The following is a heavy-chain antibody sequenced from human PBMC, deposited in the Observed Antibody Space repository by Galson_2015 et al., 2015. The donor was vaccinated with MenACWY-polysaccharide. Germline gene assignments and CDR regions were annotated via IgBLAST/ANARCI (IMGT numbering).Heavy chain of an antibody. D-gene: IGHD2-2*01. J-gene: IGHJ3*02. CDR3: ARDWITSAAMANDAFDI. CDR1: GFTFSSYA. Sequence: SLRLSCAASGFTFSSYAMSWVRQAPGKGLEWVSAISGSGGSTYYADSVKGRFTISRDNAKNSLYLQMNSLRAEDTAVYYCARDWITSAAMANDAFDIWGQGTMVTVSS. CDR2: ISGSGGST. V-gene: IGHV3-23*01.